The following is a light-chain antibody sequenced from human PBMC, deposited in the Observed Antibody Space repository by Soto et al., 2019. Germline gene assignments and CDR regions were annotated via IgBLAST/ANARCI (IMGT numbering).Light chain of an antibody. CDR1: QSISTW. V-gene: IGKV1-5*03. CDR2: KAS. CDR3: QQYNGYPHT. J-gene: IGKJ2*01. Sequence: DIQMTQSPSTLSASVGDRVTITCRASQSISTWLAWYQQKPGKVPILLIYKASSLRNGVPSRFSGSGSGTEFTLTIYSLQPDDFASYYCQQYNGYPHTFGQGTKLEIK.